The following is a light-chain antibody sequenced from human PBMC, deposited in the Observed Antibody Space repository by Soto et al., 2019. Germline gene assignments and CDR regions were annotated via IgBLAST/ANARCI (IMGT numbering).Light chain of an antibody. Sequence: DIVMTQSPLSLPVIPGEPASISCRSSQSLLHSNGYNYLGWYLQKPGQSPQLLIYLGSDRASGVPDRFSGSGSGSDFTLKISRVEAEDVGVYYCMQALQTPLTFGGGTRVEIK. V-gene: IGKV2-28*01. CDR1: QSLLHSNGYNY. CDR2: LGS. J-gene: IGKJ4*01. CDR3: MQALQTPLT.